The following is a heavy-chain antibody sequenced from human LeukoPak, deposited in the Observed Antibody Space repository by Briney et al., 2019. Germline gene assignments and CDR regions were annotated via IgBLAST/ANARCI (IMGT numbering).Heavy chain of an antibody. Sequence: SETLSLTCAVYGGSFSGYYWSCIRQPPGKGLEWIGEINHSGSTNYNPSLKSRVTISVDTSKNQFSLKLSSVTAADTAVYYCARGRYCSSTSCVVHFDYWGQGTLVTVSS. V-gene: IGHV4-34*01. CDR2: INHSGST. CDR3: ARGRYCSSTSCVVHFDY. J-gene: IGHJ4*02. CDR1: GGSFSGYY. D-gene: IGHD2-2*01.